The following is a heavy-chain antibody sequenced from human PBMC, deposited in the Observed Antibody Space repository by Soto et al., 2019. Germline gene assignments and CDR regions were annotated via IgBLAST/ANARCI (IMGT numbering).Heavy chain of an antibody. Sequence: QITLKESGPTLVKPTQPLTLTCTFTGFSLSSSHVAVGWIRQPPGKAPECLAFIYWDGNEHYSPSLRSRLTLTKDTSKNQLFLTMADMDPEDTATYFCAHGSGWLFDYWGQGTRVTVSS. V-gene: IGHV2-5*02. CDR1: GFSLSSSHVA. D-gene: IGHD6-19*01. CDR2: IYWDGNE. J-gene: IGHJ4*02. CDR3: AHGSGWLFDY.